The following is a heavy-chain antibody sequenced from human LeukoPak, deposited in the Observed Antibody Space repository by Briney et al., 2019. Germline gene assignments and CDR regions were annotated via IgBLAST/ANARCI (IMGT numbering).Heavy chain of an antibody. J-gene: IGHJ4*02. D-gene: IGHD2-15*01. CDR3: ARGPRDPTEYCSRGACAPTYEV. V-gene: IGHV3-48*03. CDR2: ISSSGRKI. CDR1: GFIFSDYE. Sequence: GGSLRLSCAVSGFIFSDYEMNWVRQAPGKGLEWLSYISSSGRKIYYADSVKGRFTISRDNAKNSLYLQMNSLRADDTAIYYCARGPRDPTEYCSRGACAPTYEVWGQGALVTVSS.